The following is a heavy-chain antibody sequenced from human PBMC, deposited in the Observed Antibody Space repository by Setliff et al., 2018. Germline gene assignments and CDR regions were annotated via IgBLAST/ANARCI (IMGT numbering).Heavy chain of an antibody. CDR3: ARLRYYGSGSYLDY. CDR2: IYHSGST. J-gene: IGHJ4*02. V-gene: IGHV4-38-2*01. CDR1: GYSISSGYY. Sequence: PSETLSLTCAVSGYSISSGYYWGWIRQPPGKGLEWIGSIYHSGSTHYNPSLKSRVTISVDTSKNQFSLKLSSVTAADTAVYYCARLRYYGSGSYLDYWGQGTLVTVSS. D-gene: IGHD3-10*01.